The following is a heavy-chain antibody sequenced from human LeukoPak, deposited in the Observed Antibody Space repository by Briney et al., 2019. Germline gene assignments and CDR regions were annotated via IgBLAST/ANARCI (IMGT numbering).Heavy chain of an antibody. J-gene: IGHJ3*02. Sequence: GESLKISCKGSGYSFTSYWISWVRQMPGKGLGWMGRIDSSDSYTNYSPSFQGHVTISADKSISTAYLQWSSLKASDTAMYYCASQCSGGSCYNDAAFDIWGQGTMVTVSS. CDR3: ASQCSGGSCYNDAAFDI. D-gene: IGHD2-15*01. V-gene: IGHV5-10-1*01. CDR1: GYSFTSYW. CDR2: IDSSDSYT.